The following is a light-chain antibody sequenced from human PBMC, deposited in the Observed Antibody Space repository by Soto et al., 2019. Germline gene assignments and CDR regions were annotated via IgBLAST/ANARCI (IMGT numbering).Light chain of an antibody. V-gene: IGKV3-15*01. CDR2: GAS. Sequence: EKVMTQSPATLSVSPGERATLSCRASQSVSNNLAWYQQKPGQAPRLPIYGASTRATGIPARFSGSGSGTEFTLTISSLQSEDFEVYYCQQYNNWPLTFGGGTKVDIK. J-gene: IGKJ4*01. CDR3: QQYNNWPLT. CDR1: QSVSNN.